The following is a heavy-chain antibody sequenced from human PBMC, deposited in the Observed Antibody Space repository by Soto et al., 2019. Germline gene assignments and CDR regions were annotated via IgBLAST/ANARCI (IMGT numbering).Heavy chain of an antibody. CDR3: ARGRAPYYDFWSGYYYYYYYGMDV. V-gene: IGHV3-33*01. CDR1: GFTFISYG. J-gene: IGHJ6*02. CDR2: IWYDGSNK. Sequence: GGSLRLSCAASGFTFISYGMHWGRQAPGKGLEWVAVIWYDGSNKYYADSVKGRFTISRDNSKNTLYLQMNSLRAEDTAVYYCARGRAPYYDFWSGYYYYYYYGMDVWGQGTTVTVSS. D-gene: IGHD3-3*01.